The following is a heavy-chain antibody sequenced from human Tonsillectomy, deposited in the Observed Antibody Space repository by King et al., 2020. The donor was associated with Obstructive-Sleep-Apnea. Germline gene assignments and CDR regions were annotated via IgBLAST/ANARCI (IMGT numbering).Heavy chain of an antibody. CDR2: INPNSGGT. J-gene: IGHJ6*02. CDR1: GYTFTGYY. CDR3: AREDAXTEXXKGXDV. V-gene: IGHV1-2*02. Sequence: LQLVQSGAEVKKPGASVKVSCKASGYTFTGYYMHWVRQAPGQGLEWMGWINPNSGGTHYAQKFQGRVTMTRGTSISTAYMELSRLRSDDTAVYYCAREDAXTEXXKGXDVWGQGXTXTVXX.